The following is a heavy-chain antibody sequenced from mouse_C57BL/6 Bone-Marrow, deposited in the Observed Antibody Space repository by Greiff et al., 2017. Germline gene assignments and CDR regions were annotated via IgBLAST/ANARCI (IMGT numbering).Heavy chain of an antibody. CDR3: ARDPGLDY. CDR2: ISDGGSYT. V-gene: IGHV5-4*01. CDR1: GFTFSSYA. Sequence: EVQGVESGGGLVKPGGSLKLSCAASGFTFSSYAMSWVRQTPEKRLEWVATISDGGSYTYYPDNVKGRFTISRDNAKNHLYLQMSHLKSEDTAMYYCARDPGLDYWGQGTTLTVSS. J-gene: IGHJ2*01. D-gene: IGHD3-3*01.